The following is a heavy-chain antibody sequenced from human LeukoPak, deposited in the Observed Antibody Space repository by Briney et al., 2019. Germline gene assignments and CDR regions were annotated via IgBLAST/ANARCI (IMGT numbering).Heavy chain of an antibody. J-gene: IGHJ4*02. D-gene: IGHD3-22*01. V-gene: IGHV4-59*01. CDR2: IYYNGNT. CDR1: GGSINNYY. CDR3: ARRVVITTGTYYFDY. Sequence: PSETLSLTCTVSGGSINNYYWSWIRQPPGKGLEWIGYIYYNGNTNYNPSLKSRVTISVDTSKNQFSLKLSSVTAADTAVYYCARRVVITTGTYYFDYWGQGTLVTVSS.